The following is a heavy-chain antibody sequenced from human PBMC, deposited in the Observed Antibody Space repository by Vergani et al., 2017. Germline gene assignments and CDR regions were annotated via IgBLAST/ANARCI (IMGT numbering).Heavy chain of an antibody. CDR3: ARVVYCSSTSCYIYDYYMDV. D-gene: IGHD2-2*02. Sequence: QVQLVQSGAEVKKPGASVKVSCKASGYTFTSYGISWVRQAPGQGLEWMGWISAYNGNTNYAQKIQGRVTMTTDTSTSTAYMELRSLRSDDTAVYYCARVVYCSSTSCYIYDYYMDVWGKGTTVTVSS. V-gene: IGHV1-18*01. J-gene: IGHJ6*03. CDR2: ISAYNGNT. CDR1: GYTFTSYG.